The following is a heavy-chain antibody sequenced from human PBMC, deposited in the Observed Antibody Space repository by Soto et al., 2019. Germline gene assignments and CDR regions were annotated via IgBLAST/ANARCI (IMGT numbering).Heavy chain of an antibody. V-gene: IGHV1-69*08. CDR1: GCTFSSYT. CDR2: IIPILGIA. CDR3: ARDHEDHWFDP. J-gene: IGHJ5*02. Sequence: QVQLVQSGAEVKKPGSSVKVSCKASGCTFSSYTISWVRQAPGQGLEWMGRIIPILGIANYAQKFQGRVTITADKSTSTAYMELSSLRSEDTAVYYCARDHEDHWFDPWGQGTLVTVSS.